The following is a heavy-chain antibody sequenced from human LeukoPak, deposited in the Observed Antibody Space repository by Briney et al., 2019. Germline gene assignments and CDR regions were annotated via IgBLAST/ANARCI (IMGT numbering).Heavy chain of an antibody. CDR2: IYYGGIT. Sequence: SETLSLTCTVSGGSMDSNNDYWVWIRQPPGRGLEWTGSIYYGGITYYNPSLKSRVTISVDTSTNQFSLRLSSLTAADTAVYYCARHEYSGSYYGLSWFDPWGQGTLVTVSS. CDR3: ARHEYSGSYYGLSWFDP. J-gene: IGHJ5*02. CDR1: GGSMDSNNDY. D-gene: IGHD1-26*01. V-gene: IGHV4-39*01.